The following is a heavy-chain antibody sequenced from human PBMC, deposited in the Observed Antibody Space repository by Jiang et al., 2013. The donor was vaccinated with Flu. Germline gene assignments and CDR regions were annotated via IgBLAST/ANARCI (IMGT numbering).Heavy chain of an antibody. CDR3: ARGVVSGYDQVWGGLGQFKDYYDSSGSLYYYYGMDV. J-gene: IGHJ6*04. CDR1: GDSVSSNSAA. D-gene: IGHD3-22*01. Sequence: SQTLSLTCAISGDSVSSNSAAWNWIRQSPSRGLEWLGRTYYRSKWYNDYAVSVKSRITINPDTSKNQFSLQLNSVTPEDTAVYYCARGVVSGYDQVWGGLGQFKDYYDSSGSLYYYYGMDVWGK. V-gene: IGHV6-1*01. CDR2: TYYRSKWYN.